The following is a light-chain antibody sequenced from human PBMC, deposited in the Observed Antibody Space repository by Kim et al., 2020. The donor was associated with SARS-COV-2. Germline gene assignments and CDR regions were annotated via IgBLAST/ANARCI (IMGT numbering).Light chain of an antibody. Sequence: GQRVTFSCSGSSSNIGSNYVYWYQQLPGTAPKLLIYKNNQRPSGVPDRFSGSKSGTSASLAISGLRSEDEADYHCAAWDDSLSGVVFGGGTQLTVL. CDR2: KNN. J-gene: IGLJ2*01. CDR1: SSNIGSNY. CDR3: AAWDDSLSGVV. V-gene: IGLV1-47*01.